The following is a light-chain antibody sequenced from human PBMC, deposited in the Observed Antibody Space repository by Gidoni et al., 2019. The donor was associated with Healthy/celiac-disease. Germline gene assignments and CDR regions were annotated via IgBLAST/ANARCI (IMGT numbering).Light chain of an antibody. V-gene: IGKV1-39*01. CDR3: QQSYSTPIT. CDR2: AAS. CDR1: QSISSY. J-gene: IGKJ5*01. Sequence: DIQMTQSPSSLSASVGDRVTITCQASQSISSYLNWYQQKPGKAPKLLISAASSLQSGVPSRFSGSGSGTDFTLTISSLQPEDFATYYCQQSYSTPITFGQGTRLEIK.